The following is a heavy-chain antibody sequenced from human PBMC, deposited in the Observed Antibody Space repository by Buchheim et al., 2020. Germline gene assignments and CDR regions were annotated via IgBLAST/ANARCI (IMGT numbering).Heavy chain of an antibody. J-gene: IGHJ4*02. CDR1: GGSISSGSYY. CDR2: IYPSGST. D-gene: IGHD5-24*01. Sequence: QVQLQESGPRLVKPSQTLSLTCTVSGGSISSGSYYWSWIRQPAGKGLEWIGHIYPSGSTNYNPSLKGRVTISVDTSKNQFSLKLRSVTAADTAVYYCARGEMATIGDYFGSWGQGTL. V-gene: IGHV4-61*02. CDR3: ARGEMATIGDYFGS.